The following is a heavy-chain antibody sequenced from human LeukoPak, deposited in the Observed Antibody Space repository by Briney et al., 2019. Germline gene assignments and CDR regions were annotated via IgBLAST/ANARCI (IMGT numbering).Heavy chain of an antibody. J-gene: IGHJ5*02. CDR1: GFTFSTYA. CDR3: AKSLRSHPPLNWRFDP. D-gene: IGHD1-1*01. V-gene: IGHV3-23*01. CDR2: ISGNGGNT. Sequence: GGSLRLSCAASGFTFSTYAMSWVRQAPGMGLEWVSSISGNGGNTYYADSVKGRPTISRDNSKNTLFLQMNSLRAEDTAVYYCAKSLRSHPPLNWRFDPWGQGTLVTVSS.